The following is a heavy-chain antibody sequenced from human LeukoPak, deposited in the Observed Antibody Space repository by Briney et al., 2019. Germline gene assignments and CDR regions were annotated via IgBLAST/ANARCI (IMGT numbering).Heavy chain of an antibody. J-gene: IGHJ3*02. Sequence: SETLSLTCTVSGGSISSGGYYWSWIRQHPGKGLAWIGYIYYSGSTYYNPSLKSRVTISVDTSENQFSLKLSSVTAADTAVYYCARVPVTRPGAFDIWGQGTMVTVSS. CDR3: ARVPVTRPGAFDI. D-gene: IGHD3-16*02. V-gene: IGHV4-31*03. CDR1: GGSISSGGYY. CDR2: IYYSGST.